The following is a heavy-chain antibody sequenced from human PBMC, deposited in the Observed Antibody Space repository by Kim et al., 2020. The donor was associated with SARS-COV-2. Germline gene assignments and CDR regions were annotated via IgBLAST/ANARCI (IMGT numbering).Heavy chain of an antibody. D-gene: IGHD3-16*01. J-gene: IGHJ6*02. V-gene: IGHV5-51*01. Sequence: SFQGQVTISADKSISTAYLQWSSLKASDTAMYYCARPSGGRSWAHGMDVWGQGTTVTVSS. CDR3: ARPSGGRSWAHGMDV.